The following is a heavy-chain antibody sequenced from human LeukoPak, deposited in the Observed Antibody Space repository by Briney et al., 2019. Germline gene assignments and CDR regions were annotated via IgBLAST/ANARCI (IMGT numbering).Heavy chain of an antibody. D-gene: IGHD2-2*01. CDR3: ARGSSSWVHPFDS. CDR1: GASISSYY. CDR2: IYYSATT. V-gene: IGHV4-59*01. J-gene: IGHJ4*02. Sequence: ASPSLSLTCTVSGASISSYYCGWIRQPPRNGLEWIGCIYYSATTHYNPSLKSRVTISVDTSRNQFSLKLSSVTAADTAVYYCARGSSSWVHPFDSWGQGTLVTLSS.